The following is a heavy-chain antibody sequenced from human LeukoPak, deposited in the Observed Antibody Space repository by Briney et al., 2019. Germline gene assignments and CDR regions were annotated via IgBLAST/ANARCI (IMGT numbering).Heavy chain of an antibody. D-gene: IGHD5-18*01. J-gene: IGHJ3*02. Sequence: PGGSLRLSCAASGFTFSSYWMHWVCQAPGKGLVWVSRINSDGSSTSYADSVKGRFTISRDNAKNTLYLQMNSLRAEDTAVYYCAREEQLWLKAFDIWGQGTMVTVSS. CDR3: AREEQLWLKAFDI. CDR1: GFTFSSYW. CDR2: INSDGSST. V-gene: IGHV3-74*01.